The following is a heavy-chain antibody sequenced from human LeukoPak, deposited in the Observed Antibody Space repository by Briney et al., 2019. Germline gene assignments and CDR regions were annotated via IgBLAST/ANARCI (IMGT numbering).Heavy chain of an antibody. CDR1: GFSFSSYE. D-gene: IGHD2-15*01. CDR3: ASKGGFDD. J-gene: IGHJ4*02. V-gene: IGHV3-48*03. CDR2: IRSSGSAI. Sequence: PGGSLRLSCAASGFSFSSYEMNWVRQAPGKGLEWVSYIRSSGSAIFYADSVKGRFTISRDNAKNSLFLQMNSLRAEDTAFYYCASKGGFDDWGQGTLVTVSS.